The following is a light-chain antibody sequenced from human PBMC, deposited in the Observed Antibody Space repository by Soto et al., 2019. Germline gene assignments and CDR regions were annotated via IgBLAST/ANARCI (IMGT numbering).Light chain of an antibody. CDR2: EGS. Sequence: QSVLTQPASVSGSPGQSITISCTGTSSDVGSYNLVSWYQQHPGKAPKLMIYEGSKRPSGVSNRFSGSKSGNTASLTISGLQAEDEADYYCCSYADSSPPVVFGGGTQLTVL. V-gene: IGLV2-23*01. J-gene: IGLJ2*01. CDR1: SSDVGSYNL. CDR3: CSYADSSPPVV.